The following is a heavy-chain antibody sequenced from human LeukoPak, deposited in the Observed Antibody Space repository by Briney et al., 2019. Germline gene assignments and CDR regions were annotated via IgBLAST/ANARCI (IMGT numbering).Heavy chain of an antibody. CDR1: GYTFTSYY. Sequence: ASVKVSCKASGYTFTSYYMHWVRQAPGQGLEWMGIINPSGGSTSYAQKFQGRVTMTRDTSTSTVYMELSSLRSEDTAVYYCARGHTQGKAARPDYFDYWGQGTLVTVSS. V-gene: IGHV1-46*01. J-gene: IGHJ4*02. CDR2: INPSGGST. CDR3: ARGHTQGKAARPDYFDY. D-gene: IGHD6-6*01.